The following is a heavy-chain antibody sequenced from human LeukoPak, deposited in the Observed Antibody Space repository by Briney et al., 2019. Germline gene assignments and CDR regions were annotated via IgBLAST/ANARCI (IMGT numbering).Heavy chain of an antibody. CDR3: ARVVGATNYWFDP. V-gene: IGHV1-69*05. CDR2: IIPIFGTA. Sequence: SVKVSCKASGGTFSSYAISWVRQAPGQGLEWMGGIIPIFGTANYAQKFQGRVTMTRDTSISTAYMELSRLRSDDTAVYYCARVVGATNYWFDPWGQGTLVTVSS. J-gene: IGHJ5*02. CDR1: GGTFSSYA. D-gene: IGHD1-26*01.